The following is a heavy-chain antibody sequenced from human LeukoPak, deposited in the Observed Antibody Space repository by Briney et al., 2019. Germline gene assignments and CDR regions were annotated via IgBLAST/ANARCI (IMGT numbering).Heavy chain of an antibody. Sequence: SETLSLTCTVSGGSISSNNYYWGWIRQPPGKGLEWIGSIYYSGSTYYNPSLKSRVTISVDTSKNQFSLKLSSVTAADTAVYYCARQYTRGWYDAAVWGQGTLVTVSS. CDR3: ARQYTRGWYDAAV. D-gene: IGHD6-19*01. CDR1: GGSISSNNYY. J-gene: IGHJ4*02. CDR2: IYYSGST. V-gene: IGHV4-39*01.